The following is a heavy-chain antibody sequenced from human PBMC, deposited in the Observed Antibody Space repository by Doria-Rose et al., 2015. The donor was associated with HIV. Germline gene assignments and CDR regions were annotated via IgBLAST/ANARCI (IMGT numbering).Heavy chain of an antibody. CDR3: ARRPPYSSSWKY. Sequence: AGLLKPSETLSLTCAVYGGSFSGYYWSWIRQSPGKGLQWIGEINHSGNSNYNPSLNSRVTVSVDTSKNQFSLKLRSVTAADTAVYYCARRPPYSSSWKYWGQGTMVTVAS. J-gene: IGHJ4*02. V-gene: IGHV4-34*01. CDR2: INHSGNS. CDR1: GGSFSGYY. D-gene: IGHD6-13*01.